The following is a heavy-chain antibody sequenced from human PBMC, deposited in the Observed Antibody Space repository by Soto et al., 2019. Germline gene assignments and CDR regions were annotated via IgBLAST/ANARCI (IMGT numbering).Heavy chain of an antibody. CDR2: LYFDGITT. V-gene: IGHV3-74*01. Sequence: EVQLVESGGGEVQPGGSLGLSCTASGFTFNTAWMHWVRQAPGKWVVWVPRLYFDGITTNYADSGKARLTVSRDNAKNTVYLHVNTLRDEDTAVYYCARGGAMGVDYWGQGTLVTVSS. CDR1: GFTFNTAW. J-gene: IGHJ4*02. D-gene: IGHD1-26*01. CDR3: ARGGAMGVDY.